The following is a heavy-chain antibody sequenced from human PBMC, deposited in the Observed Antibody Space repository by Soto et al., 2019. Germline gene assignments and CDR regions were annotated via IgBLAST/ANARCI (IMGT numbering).Heavy chain of an antibody. CDR1: GFPFSNAW. Sequence: EVHLVESGGGLVEPGGSLRLSCAASGFPFSNAWMSWVRKAPGKGLEWVGRIKSKTDGGTTDYAAPVKGRFTISRDDSNNMLYLQMNSLKIEDIAVYYCTTALRFLGWPDYWGQGTLVTVSS. CDR3: TTALRFLGWPDY. CDR2: IKSKTDGGTT. J-gene: IGHJ4*02. D-gene: IGHD3-3*01. V-gene: IGHV3-15*01.